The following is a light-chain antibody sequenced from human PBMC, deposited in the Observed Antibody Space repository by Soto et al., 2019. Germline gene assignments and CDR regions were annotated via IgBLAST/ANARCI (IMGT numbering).Light chain of an antibody. CDR3: QQSYSTRP. J-gene: IGKJ2*01. V-gene: IGKV1-39*01. CDR2: AAS. CDR1: QSISSY. Sequence: DIRMTQSPSSLSASVGDRVTITCRASQSISSYLNWYQQKPGKAPKLLIYAASSLQSGVPSRFSGSGSGTDFTLTISSLQPEDFATYYCQQSYSTRPFGQGTKLEIK.